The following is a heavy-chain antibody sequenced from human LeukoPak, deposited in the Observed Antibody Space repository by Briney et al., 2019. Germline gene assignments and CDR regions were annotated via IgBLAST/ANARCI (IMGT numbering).Heavy chain of an antibody. CDR1: GFTFSSYW. Sequence: GGSLRLSCAASGFTFSSYWMSWVRQAPGKGLEWVAVISYDGSNKYYADSVKGRFTISRDNSKNTLYLQMNSLRAEDTAVYYCARGPRLWFGELPRPSYNWFDPWGQGTLVTVSS. J-gene: IGHJ5*02. D-gene: IGHD3-10*01. CDR2: ISYDGSNK. CDR3: ARGPRLWFGELPRPSYNWFDP. V-gene: IGHV3-30-3*01.